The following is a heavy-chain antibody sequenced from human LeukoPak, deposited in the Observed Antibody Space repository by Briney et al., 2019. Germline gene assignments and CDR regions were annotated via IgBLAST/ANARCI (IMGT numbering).Heavy chain of an antibody. Sequence: PGRSLRLSCAASGFTFSSYAMSWVRQAPGKGLEWVSAISGSGGSTYYADSVKGRFTISRDNSKNTLYLQMNSLRAEDTAVYYCAKDYRYYDILTGFDYWGQGTLVTVSS. CDR2: ISGSGGST. CDR1: GFTFSSYA. J-gene: IGHJ4*02. V-gene: IGHV3-23*01. D-gene: IGHD3-9*01. CDR3: AKDYRYYDILTGFDY.